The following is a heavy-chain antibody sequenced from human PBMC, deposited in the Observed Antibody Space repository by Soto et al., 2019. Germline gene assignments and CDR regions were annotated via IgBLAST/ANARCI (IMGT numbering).Heavy chain of an antibody. CDR3: ARDLTITMLIVGMAV. J-gene: IGHJ6*02. CDR1: GYTFSGYF. D-gene: IGHD3-3*01. V-gene: IGHV1-2*02. Sequence: SVNGSCKASGYTFSGYFIHWVRQAPGQGLEWMGWINPNSGGTNYAQKFQGRVTMTRDTSINTAYMELNRLGSDDTAVYYCARDLTITMLIVGMAVRGQRSTVIVSS. CDR2: INPNSGGT.